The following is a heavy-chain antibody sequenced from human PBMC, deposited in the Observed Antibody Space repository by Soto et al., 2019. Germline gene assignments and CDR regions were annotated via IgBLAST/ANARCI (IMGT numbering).Heavy chain of an antibody. Sequence: QVQLVQSGAEVKKPGSSVKVSCKASGGTFSSYAISWVRQAPGQGLEWMGGIIPIFGTANYAQKFQGRVTITADESTITAYMELSSLRSEDTAVYYCARESFRVDTAMVPDAFDIWGQGTMVTVSS. J-gene: IGHJ3*02. V-gene: IGHV1-69*01. CDR1: GGTFSSYA. CDR3: ARESFRVDTAMVPDAFDI. CDR2: IIPIFGTA. D-gene: IGHD5-18*01.